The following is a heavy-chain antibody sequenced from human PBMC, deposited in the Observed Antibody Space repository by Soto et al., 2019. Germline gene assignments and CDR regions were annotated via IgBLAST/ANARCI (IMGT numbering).Heavy chain of an antibody. CDR2: ISYDGSDK. J-gene: IGHJ4*02. V-gene: IGHV3-30-3*01. CDR3: ARGGDYGDDVFYFDY. D-gene: IGHD4-17*01. Sequence: QVQLVESGGGVVQPGRSLRLSCVASGFTFSSYAMHWVRQAPGKGLEWVALISYDGSDKYYADSVKGRFIISRDNSDNTLYLQMNSLTAEDTAVYYCARGGDYGDDVFYFDYWGQGTLVTVSS. CDR1: GFTFSSYA.